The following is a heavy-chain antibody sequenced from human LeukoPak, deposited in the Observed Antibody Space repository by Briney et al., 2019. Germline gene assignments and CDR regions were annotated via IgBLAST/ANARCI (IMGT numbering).Heavy chain of an antibody. CDR1: GGSISSGGYY. D-gene: IGHD6-13*01. J-gene: IGHJ4*02. Sequence: KTSETLSLTCTVSGGSISSGGYYWSWIRQPPGKGLEWIGYIYHSGSTYYNPSLKSRVTISVDRSKYQFSLKLSSVTAADTAVYYCARAPRIAAAGTSSPFDYWGQGTLVTVSS. CDR3: ARAPRIAAAGTSSPFDY. CDR2: IYHSGST. V-gene: IGHV4-30-2*01.